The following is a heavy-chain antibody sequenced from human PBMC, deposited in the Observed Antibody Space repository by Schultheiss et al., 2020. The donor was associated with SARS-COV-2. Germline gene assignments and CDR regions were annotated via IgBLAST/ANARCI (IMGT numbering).Heavy chain of an antibody. D-gene: IGHD3-3*02. CDR2: ISGSGGAST. Sequence: GGSLRLSCAASGFTVSSNYMSWVRQAPGKGLEWVSVISGSGGASTYYADSVKGRFTISRDNSEKTLYLQMNSLRAEDTAVYYCARALSRHFWSGRDYFDYWGQGTLVTVSS. J-gene: IGHJ4*02. V-gene: IGHV3-53*01. CDR1: GFTVSSNY. CDR3: ARALSRHFWSGRDYFDY.